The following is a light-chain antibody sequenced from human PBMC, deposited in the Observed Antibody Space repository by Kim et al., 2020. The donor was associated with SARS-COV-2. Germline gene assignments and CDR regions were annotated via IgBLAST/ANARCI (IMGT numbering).Light chain of an antibody. J-gene: IGLJ2*01. CDR1: SLSSYY. V-gene: IGLV3-19*01. CDR2: GKN. Sequence: ALGQTVSITCQGASLSSYYASWYQQKPGQAPVLVIYGKNNRPSGIPDRFSGSSSGNTASLTITGAQAEDEADYYCNARDSSGNHLVFGGGTQLTVL. CDR3: NARDSSGNHLV.